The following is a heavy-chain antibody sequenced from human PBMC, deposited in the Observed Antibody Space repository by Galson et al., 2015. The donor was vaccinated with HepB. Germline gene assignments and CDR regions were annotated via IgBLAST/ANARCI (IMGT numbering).Heavy chain of an antibody. CDR2: ISGSGDNT. Sequence: SLRLSCAASGFIFSSYPMSWVRQAPGKGQEWVSAISGSGDNTYYADSVKGRFTLSRDNSKNTLYLQMNSLRAEDTAVYYCAKPHQDDILSGYFHDAFDIWGQGTMVTVSS. CDR1: GFIFSSYP. CDR3: AKPHQDDILSGYFHDAFDI. D-gene: IGHD3-9*01. J-gene: IGHJ3*02. V-gene: IGHV3-23*01.